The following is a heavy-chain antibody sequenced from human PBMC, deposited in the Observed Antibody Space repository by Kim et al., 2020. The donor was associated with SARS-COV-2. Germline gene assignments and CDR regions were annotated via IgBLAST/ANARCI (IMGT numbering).Heavy chain of an antibody. CDR1: GGSFSGYY. CDR3: ARGPRLYGELLKGCFDY. CDR2: INHSGST. J-gene: IGHJ4*02. D-gene: IGHD1-26*01. Sequence: SETLSLTCAVYGGSFSGYYWSWIRQPPGKGLEWIGEINHSGSTNYNPSLKSRVTISVDTSKNQFSLKLSSVTAADTAVYYCARGPRLYGELLKGCFDYWGQGTLVTVSS. V-gene: IGHV4-34*01.